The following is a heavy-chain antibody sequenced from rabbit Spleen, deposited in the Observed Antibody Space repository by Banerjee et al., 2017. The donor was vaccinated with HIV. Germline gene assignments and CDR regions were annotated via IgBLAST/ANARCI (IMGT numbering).Heavy chain of an antibody. CDR1: GFSFSSSYY. J-gene: IGHJ4*01. CDR2: IHAGSSAST. V-gene: IGHV1S40*01. D-gene: IGHD2-1*01. CDR3: ARGSATMTMVITGFYLNL. Sequence: QSLEESGGDLVKPGASLTLTCTASGFSFSSSYYMCWVRQAPGKGLECVACIHAGSSASTYYASWAKGRFTISKTSSTTVTLQMTSLTAADTATYFCARGSATMTMVITGFYLNLWGPGTLVTVS.